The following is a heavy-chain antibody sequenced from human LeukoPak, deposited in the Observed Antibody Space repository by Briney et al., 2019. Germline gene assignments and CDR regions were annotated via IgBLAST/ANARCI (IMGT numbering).Heavy chain of an antibody. CDR3: ARDYVWGSYRLGFDY. CDR1: GYTFTGYY. J-gene: IGHJ4*02. V-gene: IGHV1-2*06. D-gene: IGHD3-16*02. Sequence: AASVKVSCKASGYTFTGYYMHWVRQAPGQGLEWMGRINPNSGGTNYAQKLQGRVTMTTDTSTSTAYMELRSLRSDDTAVYYCARDYVWGSYRLGFDYWGQGTLVTVSS. CDR2: INPNSGGT.